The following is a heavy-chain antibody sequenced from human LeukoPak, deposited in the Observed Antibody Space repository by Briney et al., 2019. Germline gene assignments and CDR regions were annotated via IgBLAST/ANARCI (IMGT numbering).Heavy chain of an antibody. D-gene: IGHD3-9*01. CDR2: IGASGGST. CDR3: AKAEGYDILTGLDY. J-gene: IGHJ4*02. CDR1: GFTFSSYA. Sequence: GGSLRLSCATSGFTFSSYAMSWVRQAPGRGLEWVSGIGASGGSTYYADSVKGRFTISRDNSKNTLYLQMNSLRTEDTAVYYCAKAEGYDILTGLDYWGQGTLVTVSS. V-gene: IGHV3-23*01.